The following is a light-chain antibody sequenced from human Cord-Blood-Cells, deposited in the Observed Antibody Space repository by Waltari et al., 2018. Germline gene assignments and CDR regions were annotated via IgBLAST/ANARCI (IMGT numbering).Light chain of an antibody. V-gene: IGKV4-1*01. CDR2: WAS. Sequence: DIVMTQSPDSLAVSLGERATINCKSSQSVLYSSNNKNYLTWYQKKPGQAPKLLIYWASTRESGVADRFRGSGSGTDFTLTISSLQAEDVAVYYCQQYYSTPFTFGQGTKVEIK. CDR1: QSVLYSSNNKNY. CDR3: QQYYSTPFT. J-gene: IGKJ1*01.